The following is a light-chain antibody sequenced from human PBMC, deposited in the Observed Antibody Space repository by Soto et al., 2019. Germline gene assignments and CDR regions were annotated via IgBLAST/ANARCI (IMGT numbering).Light chain of an antibody. CDR3: QPYNTWHRT. Sequence: IVMTQSPGTLSLSPGDRATLSCRASQSITSHLAWYQQKPGQAPRLLIYHSSTRATGIPTRFSGSGSGTDFTLTISSLQSEDFEVYYCQPYNTWHRTFAQGTNVDIK. CDR2: HSS. CDR1: QSITSH. J-gene: IGKJ1*01. V-gene: IGKV3-15*01.